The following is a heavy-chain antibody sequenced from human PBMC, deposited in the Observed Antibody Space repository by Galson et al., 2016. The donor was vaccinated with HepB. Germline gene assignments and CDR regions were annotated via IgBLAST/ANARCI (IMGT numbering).Heavy chain of an antibody. J-gene: IGHJ4*02. Sequence: SETLSLTCTVSGASISSYYWSWIRQPPGQGLEWIGYIHYSGSTNYSPSLRSRVSLSLDTSKNQLSLNLSSVTAADTATYYCVCGTTWTRSDYWGQGSLVTVSS. CDR3: VCGTTWTRSDY. CDR1: GASISSYY. D-gene: IGHD1-26*01. V-gene: IGHV4-59*08. CDR2: IHYSGST.